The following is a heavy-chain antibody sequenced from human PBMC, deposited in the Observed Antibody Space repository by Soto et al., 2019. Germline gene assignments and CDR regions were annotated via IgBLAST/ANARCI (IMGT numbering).Heavy chain of an antibody. V-gene: IGHV1-69*06. Sequence: QVQLVQSGAEVKKPGSSVKVSCKASGGTFSSYAISWVRQAPGQGLEWMGGIIPLFGTANYGQKFQGRVTITPDKSTRTAYMELSSLRSEDTAVYYCARADSGDIVVVPAAAAYSLYYYGMDVWGQGTTVTVSS. J-gene: IGHJ6*02. CDR3: ARADSGDIVVVPAAAAYSLYYYGMDV. CDR1: GGTFSSYA. D-gene: IGHD2-2*01. CDR2: IIPLFGTA.